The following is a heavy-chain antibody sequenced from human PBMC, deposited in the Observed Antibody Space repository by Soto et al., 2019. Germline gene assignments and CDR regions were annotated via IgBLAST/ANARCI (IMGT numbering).Heavy chain of an antibody. D-gene: IGHD3-10*01. Sequence: PSESLSITCPVSGCSISSYYWSWIRQPPGKGLEWIGYIYYSGSTNYNPSLKSRVTISVDTSKNQFSLKLSSVTAADTAVYYCARVRYYYGSGSYYVDYWGQGTLVTVSS. J-gene: IGHJ4*02. CDR2: IYYSGST. CDR3: ARVRYYYGSGSYYVDY. CDR1: GCSISSYY. V-gene: IGHV4-59*01.